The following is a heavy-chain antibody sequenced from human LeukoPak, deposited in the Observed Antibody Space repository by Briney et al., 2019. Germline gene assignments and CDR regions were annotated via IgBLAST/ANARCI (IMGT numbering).Heavy chain of an antibody. Sequence: PGGSLRLSCAASGFSFRTYFMMWVRQAPGKGLEWVANMNQDGNEKNYADPVKGRFTISRDNAQSSLYLQMNSLRAEDTAVYYCASYLDILAGNQDFANWGQGALVTVSS. V-gene: IGHV3-7*01. J-gene: IGHJ4*02. CDR1: GFSFRTYF. CDR2: MNQDGNEK. CDR3: ASYLDILAGNQDFAN. D-gene: IGHD3-9*01.